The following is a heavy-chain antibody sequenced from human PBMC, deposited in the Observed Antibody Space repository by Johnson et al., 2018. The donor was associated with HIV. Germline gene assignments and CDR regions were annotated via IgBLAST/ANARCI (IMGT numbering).Heavy chain of an antibody. CDR1: RFTFSTYG. CDR3: AKPPSMGADAFDI. D-gene: IGHD3-16*01. Sequence: QVQLVESGGGVVQPGRSLRLSCAASRFTFSTYGMHWVRQAPGKGLEWVAVISYDGSSKFYADSVKGRFTISRDNPKNTLYLQMNSLRAEDTGVYYCAKPPSMGADAFDIWGQGTMVTVSS. CDR2: ISYDGSSK. V-gene: IGHV3-30*18. J-gene: IGHJ3*02.